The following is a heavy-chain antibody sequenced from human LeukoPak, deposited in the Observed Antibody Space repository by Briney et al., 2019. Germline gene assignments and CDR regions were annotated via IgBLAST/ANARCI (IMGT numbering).Heavy chain of an antibody. Sequence: ASVNVSCKASGYTFTSYDINWVRQATGQGLEWMGWMNPNSGNTGYAQKFQGRVTITRNTSISTAYMELSSLRSEDTAVYYCARGFGPNCGGDCQLRYWGQGTLVTVSS. D-gene: IGHD2-21*02. CDR2: MNPNSGNT. CDR1: GYTFTSYD. V-gene: IGHV1-8*03. CDR3: ARGFGPNCGGDCQLRY. J-gene: IGHJ4*02.